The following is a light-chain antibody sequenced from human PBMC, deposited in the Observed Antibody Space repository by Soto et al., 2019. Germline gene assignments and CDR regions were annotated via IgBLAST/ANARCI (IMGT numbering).Light chain of an antibody. J-gene: IGLJ2*01. Sequence: QSALTQPASVSGSPGQSITISCTGTSSDVGGYNYVSWYQQHPGKAPKLIICDVSDRPSGISNRFSGSKSGNTASLTISGLQAADEADYYCSSYINNNTHLVFGGGTKLTVL. CDR1: SSDVGGYNY. V-gene: IGLV2-14*03. CDR2: DVS. CDR3: SSYINNNTHLV.